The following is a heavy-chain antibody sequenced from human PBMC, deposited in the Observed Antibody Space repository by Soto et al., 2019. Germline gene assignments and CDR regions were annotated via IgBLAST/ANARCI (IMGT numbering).Heavy chain of an antibody. V-gene: IGHV2-5*02. CDR3: ASGIEVPGTDYYAMDV. CDR2: IYWDDDR. J-gene: IGHJ6*02. CDR1: GVSLSTPAVR. Sequence: QTTLKESGPTLVKPTQTLTLTCTVSGVSLSTPAVRVGWIRQPPGKALEWLAVIYWDDDRRYSPSLKSRLTITKDTSKNQVVLSMTTMDPVDTATYYCASGIEVPGTDYYAMDVWGQGTTVAVSS. D-gene: IGHD6-19*01.